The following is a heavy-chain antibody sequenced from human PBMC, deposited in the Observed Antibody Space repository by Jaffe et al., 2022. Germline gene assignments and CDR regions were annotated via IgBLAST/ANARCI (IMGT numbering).Heavy chain of an antibody. CDR1: GFTFNTYG. J-gene: IGHJ2*01. Sequence: QVQLVESGGGVVQPGGSLRLSCAASGFTFNTYGMHWVRQAPGKGLEWVAFIRYDGGNKYYEDSVKGRFTISRDNSKNTLYLQMNSVTIEDTAVYYCAKDWTMEDWYFDLWGRGTLVTVSS. CDR3: AKDWTMEDWYFDL. V-gene: IGHV3-30*02. CDR2: IRYDGGNK. D-gene: IGHD3-10*01.